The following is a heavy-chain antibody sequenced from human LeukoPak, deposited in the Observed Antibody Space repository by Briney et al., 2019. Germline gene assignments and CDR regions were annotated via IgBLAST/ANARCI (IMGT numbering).Heavy chain of an antibody. CDR2: ISSSSSYI. V-gene: IGHV3-21*01. CDR3: ARGGGNILFDY. J-gene: IGHJ4*02. CDR1: GFTFSSYS. Sequence: GGSLRLSCAASGFTFSSYSMDWVRQAPGKGLEWVSSISSSSSYIYYADSVKGRFTISRDNAKNSLYLQMNSLRAEDTAVYYCARGGGNILFDYWGQGTLVTVSS. D-gene: IGHD4-23*01.